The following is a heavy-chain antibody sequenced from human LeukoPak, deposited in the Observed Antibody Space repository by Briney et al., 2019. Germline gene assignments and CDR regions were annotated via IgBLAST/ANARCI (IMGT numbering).Heavy chain of an antibody. Sequence: ASVKVSCKASGYTFAGHHIHWVRQAPGQGLEWMGWILPDGRDTKYAQKFQDRMTMTTDTSTNTAYMELERGAPGDAAVYYCSGRHGPGPVWGRGTLIT. CDR3: SGRHGPGPV. J-gene: IGHJ4*02. CDR2: ILPDGRDT. CDR1: GYTFAGHH. D-gene: IGHD2-2*01. V-gene: IGHV1-2*02.